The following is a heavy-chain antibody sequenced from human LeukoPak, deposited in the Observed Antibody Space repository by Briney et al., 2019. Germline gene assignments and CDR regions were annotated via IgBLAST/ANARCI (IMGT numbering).Heavy chain of an antibody. Sequence: EASVKVSCKASGYTFTSYGISWVRQAPGQALEWMGWISAYNGNTNYAQKLQGRVTMTTDTSTSTAHMELRSLRSDDTAVYYCARDSNYYDFWSGYLPRSYYYGMDVWGQGTTVTVSS. D-gene: IGHD3-3*01. J-gene: IGHJ6*02. CDR3: ARDSNYYDFWSGYLPRSYYYGMDV. CDR2: ISAYNGNT. V-gene: IGHV1-18*01. CDR1: GYTFTSYG.